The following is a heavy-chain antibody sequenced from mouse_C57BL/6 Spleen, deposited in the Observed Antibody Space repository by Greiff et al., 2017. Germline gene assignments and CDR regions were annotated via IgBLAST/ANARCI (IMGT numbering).Heavy chain of an antibody. CDR2: ISSGSSTI. Sequence: EVMLVESGGGLVKPGGSLKLSCAASGFTFSDHGMHWVRQAPEKGLEWVAYISSGSSTIYYADTVKGRFTISRDNAKNTLFLQMTSLRSEDTAMYYCAREDYWGQGTTLTVSS. V-gene: IGHV5-17*01. CDR3: AREDY. J-gene: IGHJ2*01. CDR1: GFTFSDHG.